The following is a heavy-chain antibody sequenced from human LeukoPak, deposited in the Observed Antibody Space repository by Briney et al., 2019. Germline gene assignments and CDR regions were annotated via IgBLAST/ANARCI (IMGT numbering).Heavy chain of an antibody. CDR1: GFAFSTYV. V-gene: IGHV3-64D*06. J-gene: IGHJ4*02. Sequence: GGSLRLSCSVSGFAFSTYVMHWVRQAPGKGLECVSAISSNGDNTYYADSVKGRFTISRDNSKNTLYLQMSSLRADDTAVYYCVRGTGYWGQGTLVTVSS. CDR3: VRGTGY. CDR2: ISSNGDNT.